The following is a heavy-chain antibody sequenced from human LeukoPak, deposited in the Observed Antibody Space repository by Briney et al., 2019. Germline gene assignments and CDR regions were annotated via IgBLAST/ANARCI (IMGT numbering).Heavy chain of an antibody. CDR2: LYSGVST. J-gene: IGHJ4*02. CDR1: GFTVSSKY. V-gene: IGHV3-66*01. CDR3: AREVGWNYFDY. Sequence: GGSLTLSCAASGFTVSSKYMNWVRQAPGKGLEWVSVLYSGVSTYYADSVKDRFTISRDNSKNTLYLQMNSLRAEDTAVYYCAREVGWNYFDYWGQGTLFTVSS. D-gene: IGHD6-19*01.